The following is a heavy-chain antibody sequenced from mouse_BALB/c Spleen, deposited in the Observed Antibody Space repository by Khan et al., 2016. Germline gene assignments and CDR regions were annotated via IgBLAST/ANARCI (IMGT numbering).Heavy chain of an antibody. Sequence: QVQLKQSGAELAKPGASVKMSCKASGYTFASYWMHWIKQRPGQGLEWIACITPNTYYTEYNQKFKDKATLTADKSSSTALMQLSSLTSEDSAVYYWAESNNRTSAWFADWGQGTLVTVSA. CDR1: GYTFASYW. D-gene: IGHD2-14*01. J-gene: IGHJ3*01. V-gene: IGHV1-7*01. CDR2: ITPNTYYT. CDR3: AESNNRTSAWFAD.